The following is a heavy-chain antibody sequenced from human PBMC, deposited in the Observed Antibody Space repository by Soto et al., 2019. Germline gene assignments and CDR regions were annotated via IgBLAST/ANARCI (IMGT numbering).Heavy chain of an antibody. V-gene: IGHV3-74*01. D-gene: IGHD3-10*02. CDR2: IDPDGRNA. J-gene: IGHJ4*02. CDR1: GFSFSTYW. Sequence: EVQLVESGGGLIRPGGSLRLSCAASGFSFSTYWMHWVRLPPGKGPVWVSRIDPDGRNAVYADSVQGRFSVSRDNVRNTRYLEMNSLRAEDTALYFCARDADAVPFDRWGQGTLVTVSA. CDR3: ARDADAVPFDR.